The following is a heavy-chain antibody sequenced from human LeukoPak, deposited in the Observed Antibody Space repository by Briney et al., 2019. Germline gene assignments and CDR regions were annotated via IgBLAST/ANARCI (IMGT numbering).Heavy chain of an antibody. CDR1: GFAFSNYG. V-gene: IGHV3-33*06. Sequence: GGSLRLSCAASGFAFSNYGMHWVREAPGRGLECVAVIWYDGKHQYYADSVKGRFNISRDNPKNMLYLQMNSLRVEDTAVYYCAKGPTQVLRFLRDGKTYYMDVWGKGTSVLVSS. J-gene: IGHJ6*03. CDR3: AKGPTQVLRFLRDGKTYYMDV. CDR2: IWYDGKHQ. D-gene: IGHD3-3*01.